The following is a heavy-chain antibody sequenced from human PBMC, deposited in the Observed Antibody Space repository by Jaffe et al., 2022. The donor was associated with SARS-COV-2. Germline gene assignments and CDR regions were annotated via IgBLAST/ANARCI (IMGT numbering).Heavy chain of an antibody. Sequence: EVQLVESGGGLVQPGRSLRLSCAASGFTFDDYAMHWVRQAPGKGLEWVSGISWNSGSIGYADSVKGRFTISRDNAKNSLYLQMNSLRAEDTALYYCAKDMREMATIPDAFDIWGQGTMVTVSS. CDR3: AKDMREMATIPDAFDI. V-gene: IGHV3-9*01. J-gene: IGHJ3*02. CDR1: GFTFDDYA. D-gene: IGHD5-12*01. CDR2: ISWNSGSI.